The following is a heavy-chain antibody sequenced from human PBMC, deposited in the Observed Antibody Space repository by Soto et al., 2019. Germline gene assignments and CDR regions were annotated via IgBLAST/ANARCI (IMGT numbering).Heavy chain of an antibody. J-gene: IGHJ4*02. V-gene: IGHV4-34*01. Sequence: SETLSLTCAVYSWSFSGYYWSWIRQPPGKGLEWIGEINHGGSIHYNPSLKSRVTISADTSKNQFSLNLRSLTAADTAVYYCARGSQWLDYWGQGALVTVSS. CDR1: SWSFSGYY. CDR3: ARGSQWLDY. D-gene: IGHD6-19*01. CDR2: INHGGSI.